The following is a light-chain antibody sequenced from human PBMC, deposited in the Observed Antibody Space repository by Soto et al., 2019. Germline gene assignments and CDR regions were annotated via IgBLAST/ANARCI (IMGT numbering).Light chain of an antibody. CDR3: QQALQTPT. J-gene: IGKJ4*01. CDR2: LGS. CDR1: QSLLHSNGYNY. Sequence: DIVMTQSPLSLPVTPGEPASISCRSSQSLLHSNGYNYLDWYLQKPGQSPQLLIYLGSNRASGVHDRFSGSGSDTDFTLKISKVEAEDVGVYYCQQALQTPTFGGGTRVEI. V-gene: IGKV2-28*01.